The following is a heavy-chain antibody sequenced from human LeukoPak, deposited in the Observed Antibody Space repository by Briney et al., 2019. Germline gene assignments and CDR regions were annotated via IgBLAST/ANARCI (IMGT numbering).Heavy chain of an antibody. D-gene: IGHD6-13*01. Sequence: SETLSLTCTVSGGSISSYYWSWIRQPPGKGLEWIGYIYYSGSTNYNPPLKSRVTISVDTSKNQFSLKLSSVTAADTAVYYCARLGAAAGIDYWGQGTLVTVSS. J-gene: IGHJ4*02. CDR1: GGSISSYY. CDR3: ARLGAAAGIDY. V-gene: IGHV4-59*08. CDR2: IYYSGST.